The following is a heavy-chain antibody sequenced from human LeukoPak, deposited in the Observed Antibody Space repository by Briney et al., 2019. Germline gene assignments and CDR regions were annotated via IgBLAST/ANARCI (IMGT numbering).Heavy chain of an antibody. D-gene: IGHD6-13*01. Sequence: GSLRLSCTASGFTFNTHWMNWVRQAPGKGLEWVAVISYDGSNKYYADSVKGRFTISRDNSKNTLYLQMNSLRAEDTAVYYCVRDIVPYSSNWYYFDYWGQGTLVTVSS. J-gene: IGHJ4*02. V-gene: IGHV3-30*14. CDR3: VRDIVPYSSNWYYFDY. CDR2: ISYDGSNK. CDR1: GFTFNTHW.